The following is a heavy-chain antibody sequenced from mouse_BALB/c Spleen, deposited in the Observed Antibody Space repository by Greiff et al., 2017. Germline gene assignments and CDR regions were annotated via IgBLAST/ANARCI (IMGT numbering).Heavy chain of an antibody. Sequence: EVKLQESGPGLVKPSQSLSLTCTVTGYSITSDYAWNWIRQFPGNKLEWMGYISYSGSTSYNPSLKSRISITRDTSKNQFFLQLNSVTTEDTATYYCARVDYYAMDYWGQGTSVTVSS. CDR2: ISYSGST. CDR1: GYSITSDYA. CDR3: ARVDYYAMDY. J-gene: IGHJ4*01. V-gene: IGHV3-2*02.